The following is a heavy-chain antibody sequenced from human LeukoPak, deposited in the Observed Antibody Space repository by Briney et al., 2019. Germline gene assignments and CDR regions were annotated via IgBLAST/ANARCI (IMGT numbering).Heavy chain of an antibody. Sequence: PSETLSLTCTVSGGSISSYYWSWVRQPPGKGLEWIGYIYYSGSTNYNPSLKSRVTISVDTSKNQFSLKLTSVTAADTAVYYCARDSSGWYHWFDRWGQGTLVTVSS. CDR3: ARDSSGWYHWFDR. CDR1: GGSISSYY. V-gene: IGHV4-59*01. D-gene: IGHD6-19*01. CDR2: IYYSGST. J-gene: IGHJ5*02.